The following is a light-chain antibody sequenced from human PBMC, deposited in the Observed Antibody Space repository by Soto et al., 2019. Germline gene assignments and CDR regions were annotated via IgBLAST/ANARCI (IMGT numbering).Light chain of an antibody. CDR1: SSDVGGYNF. V-gene: IGLV2-14*03. CDR3: SSYTSSNTQV. J-gene: IGLJ1*01. CDR2: DVS. Sequence: QSVLTQPASVSGSHGQSIPISCTGTSSDVGGYNFVSWYQQHPGKAPKFLIYDVSNRPSGVSTRFSGSKSGNTASLTISGLQAEDEADYYCSSYTSSNTQVFGTGTKVTVL.